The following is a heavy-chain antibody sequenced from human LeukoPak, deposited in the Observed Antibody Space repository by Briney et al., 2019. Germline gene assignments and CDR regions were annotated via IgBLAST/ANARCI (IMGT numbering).Heavy chain of an antibody. V-gene: IGHV3-30*18. J-gene: IGHJ4*02. Sequence: PGGSLRLSCAASRSAFSNYGIYWVRQAPGKGLEWVAVISNDGSDKYCADSVKGRFTISRDNSNKTVYLQMNSLRAEDTAVYYCAKDPIPGPAALFDYWGQGTLVTVSS. CDR1: RSAFSNYG. D-gene: IGHD2-15*01. CDR3: AKDPIPGPAALFDY. CDR2: ISNDGSDK.